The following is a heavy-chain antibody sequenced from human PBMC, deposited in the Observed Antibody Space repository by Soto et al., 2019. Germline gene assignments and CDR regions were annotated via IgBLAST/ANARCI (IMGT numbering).Heavy chain of an antibody. D-gene: IGHD1-20*01. CDR1: GFTFSTHA. CDR2: VSFDGSNK. V-gene: IGHV3-30-3*01. Sequence: GGSLRLSCAASGFTFSTHAMHWVRQAPGKGLECVAIVSFDGSNKYYADSVKGRFTISRDNSKNTLYLQMSGLTPEDTAVYYCARDQTGITTTGGGLIDLWGQRSLVTVSS. J-gene: IGHJ4*02. CDR3: ARDQTGITTTGGGLIDL.